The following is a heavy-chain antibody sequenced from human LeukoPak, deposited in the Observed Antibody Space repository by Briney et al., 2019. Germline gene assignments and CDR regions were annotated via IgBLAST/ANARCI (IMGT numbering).Heavy chain of an antibody. Sequence: PGGSLRLSCAASRFTFSNYAMHWVRQAPGKGLEHVSAISSNGGNTHYANSVKGRFTISRDNSKNTLNLQMNSLRAEDTAVYYCARDLGQYYDTSDNWFDPWGQGTLVTVSS. CDR2: ISSNGGNT. J-gene: IGHJ5*02. CDR3: ARDLGQYYDTSDNWFDP. D-gene: IGHD3-22*01. V-gene: IGHV3-64*01. CDR1: RFTFSNYA.